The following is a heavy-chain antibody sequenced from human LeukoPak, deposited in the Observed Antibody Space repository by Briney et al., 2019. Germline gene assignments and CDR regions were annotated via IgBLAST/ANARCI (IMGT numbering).Heavy chain of an antibody. Sequence: SETLSLTCTVSGGSISSSSYYWGWIRQPPGKGLEWIGSIYYSGSTYYNPSLKSRVTISVDTSKNQFSLKLSSVTAADTAVYYCARLGDSAKYDHYDSSGYYHYFDYWGQGTLVTVSS. V-gene: IGHV4-39*01. J-gene: IGHJ4*02. D-gene: IGHD3-22*01. CDR2: IYYSGST. CDR1: GGSISSSSYY. CDR3: ARLGDSAKYDHYDSSGYYHYFDY.